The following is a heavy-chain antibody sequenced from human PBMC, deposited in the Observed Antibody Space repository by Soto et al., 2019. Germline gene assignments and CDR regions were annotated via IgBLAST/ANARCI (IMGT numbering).Heavy chain of an antibody. Sequence: QVQLVESGGGVVQPGRSLRLSCAASGFTFSSYAMHWVRQAPGKGLEWVAVISYDGSNKYYADSVKGRFTISRDNSKNTRYLQMNRLRAEDTAVYYCARVAVEIATIHVFDYWGQGTLVTVSS. CDR2: ISYDGSNK. D-gene: IGHD1-1*01. V-gene: IGHV3-30-3*01. CDR3: ARVAVEIATIHVFDY. CDR1: GFTFSSYA. J-gene: IGHJ4*02.